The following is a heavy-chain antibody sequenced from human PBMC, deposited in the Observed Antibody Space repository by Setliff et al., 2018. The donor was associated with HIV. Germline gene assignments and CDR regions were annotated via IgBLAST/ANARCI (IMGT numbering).Heavy chain of an antibody. CDR1: GFTFRHAR. J-gene: IGHJ4*02. D-gene: IGHD4-17*01. CDR2: IINDGSEK. V-gene: IGHV3-7*03. CDR3: ARTYYGGNY. Sequence: GGSLRLSCATSGFTFRHARMSWVRQAPGKGLEWVGLINIINDGSEKYYVDSVRGRFTISRDNAENSLYLRMNSLRAEDTAVYYCARTYYGGNYWGQGALVTVSS.